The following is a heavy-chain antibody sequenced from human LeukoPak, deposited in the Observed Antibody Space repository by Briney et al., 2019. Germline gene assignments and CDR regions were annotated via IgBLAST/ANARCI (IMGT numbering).Heavy chain of an antibody. D-gene: IGHD5-12*01. CDR1: GFTFSSYG. Sequence: GGSLRVSCVASGFTFSSYGMHWVRQAPGKGLEWVAFIPFDERSKYYGDAVKGRLTISRDNSKHTLYLQMNSLRPEDTAMYYCVKEGEWLSLDYWGQGTLVTVSS. J-gene: IGHJ4*02. CDR2: IPFDERSK. V-gene: IGHV3-30*02. CDR3: VKEGEWLSLDY.